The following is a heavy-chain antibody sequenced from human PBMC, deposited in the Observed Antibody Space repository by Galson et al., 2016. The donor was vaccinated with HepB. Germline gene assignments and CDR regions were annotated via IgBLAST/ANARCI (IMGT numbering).Heavy chain of an antibody. J-gene: IGHJ4*02. CDR1: GYTFTNYG. CDR2: INPNNGDT. Sequence: SVKVSCKASGYTFTNYGISWVRQAPGQGLEWMAWINPNNGDTKYAQKVQGRGTLTTDTSTSTVYMELGSLRPDDTAVYYCARDLKYSFESSGRSAFWGQGTLVTVSS. D-gene: IGHD3-22*01. V-gene: IGHV1-18*01. CDR3: ARDLKYSFESSGRSAF.